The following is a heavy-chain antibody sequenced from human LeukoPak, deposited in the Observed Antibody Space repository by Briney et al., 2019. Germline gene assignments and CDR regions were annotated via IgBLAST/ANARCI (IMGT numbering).Heavy chain of an antibody. D-gene: IGHD4-23*01. CDR1: GFTFTCCW. V-gene: IGHV3-7*01. Sequence: PGGSLRLACAASGFTFTCCWMSWVRQTPGKGLEWVASIKQDGREKYYADSVMGRFTISRDNAKNSLYLQVNSLRVEDTAVYFCARVPGVTRYFDSWGQGILVTVSS. CDR3: ARVPGVTRYFDS. CDR2: IKQDGREK. J-gene: IGHJ4*02.